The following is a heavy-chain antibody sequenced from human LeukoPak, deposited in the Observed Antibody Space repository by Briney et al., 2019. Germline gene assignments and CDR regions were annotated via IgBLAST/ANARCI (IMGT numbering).Heavy chain of an antibody. CDR2: IYTSGST. Sequence: SETLSLTCTVSGGSISSYYWSWIRQPPGKGLEWIGYIYTSGSTNYNTSPTSRDTISVDTSKIQLPLKLSSVTAADTAVYYWARHGGAYYYDSSGYYPALLYFEFWGQRTLVTVSS. V-gene: IGHV4-4*09. D-gene: IGHD3-22*01. CDR3: ARHGGAYYYDSSGYYPALLYFEF. CDR1: GGSISSYY. J-gene: IGHJ4*02.